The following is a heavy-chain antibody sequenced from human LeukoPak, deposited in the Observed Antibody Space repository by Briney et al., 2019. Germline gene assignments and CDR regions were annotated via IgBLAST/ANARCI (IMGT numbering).Heavy chain of an antibody. CDR3: ATGRITMIVRRGPPFDI. Sequence: GASVKVSCKASGYTFTSYGISWVRQAPGQGLEWMGWISAYNGNTNYAQKLQGRVTMTTDTSTSTAYMELRSLRSEDTAVYYCATGRITMIVRRGPPFDIWGQGTMVTVSS. V-gene: IGHV1-18*01. D-gene: IGHD3-22*01. CDR2: ISAYNGNT. J-gene: IGHJ3*02. CDR1: GYTFTSYG.